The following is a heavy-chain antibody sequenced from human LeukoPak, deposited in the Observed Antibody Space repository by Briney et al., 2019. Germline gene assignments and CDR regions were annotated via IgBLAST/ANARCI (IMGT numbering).Heavy chain of an antibody. CDR1: GFTFSSYG. CDR3: ARDEFGSGWSDAFDI. V-gene: IGHV3-30*03. J-gene: IGHJ3*02. D-gene: IGHD6-19*01. Sequence: TGGSLRLSCAASGFTFSSYGMHWVRQAPGKGLEWVAVISYDGSNKYYADSVKGRFTISRDNSKNTLYLQMNSLRAEDTAVYYCARDEFGSGWSDAFDIWGQGTMVTVSS. CDR2: ISYDGSNK.